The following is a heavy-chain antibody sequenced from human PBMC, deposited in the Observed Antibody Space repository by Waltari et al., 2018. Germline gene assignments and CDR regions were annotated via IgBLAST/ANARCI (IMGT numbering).Heavy chain of an antibody. CDR3: AKSDWFDP. J-gene: IGHJ5*02. CDR2: IKNDGSIT. Sequence: EVQLVESGGGSVQPGGSLRLSCVASGFSISNYWMNWVRQAPGKGLVWVSVIKNDGSITTYADSVRGRFAISRDNAKNTVYLQMNSLRIEDTAMYYCAKSDWFDPWGQGTLVTVSS. V-gene: IGHV3-74*01. CDR1: GFSISNYW.